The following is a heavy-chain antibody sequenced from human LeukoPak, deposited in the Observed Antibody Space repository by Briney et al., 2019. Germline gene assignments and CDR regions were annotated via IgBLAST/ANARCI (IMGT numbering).Heavy chain of an antibody. CDR1: GDSISSYY. V-gene: IGHV4-4*07. J-gene: IGHJ2*01. CDR2: LHTSGST. D-gene: IGHD6-19*01. Sequence: TSSETLSLTCTVSGDSISSYYWSWIRQPAGRGLDWIGRLHTSGSTNYNPSLKSRVTMSVDTSKNQFSLKLSSVTAADTAVYYCARGYSSGWGNWYFDLWGRGTLVTVSS. CDR3: ARGYSSGWGNWYFDL.